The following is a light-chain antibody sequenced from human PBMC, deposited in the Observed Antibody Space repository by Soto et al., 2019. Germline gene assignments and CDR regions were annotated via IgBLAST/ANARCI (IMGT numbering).Light chain of an antibody. J-gene: IGKJ1*01. CDR1: QSVSSN. CDR2: GAS. CDR3: QQYVSWT. Sequence: EIVMTQSPATLSLSPCERSTLSCRASQSVSSNLAWYQQKPGQAPRLLIYGASSRATGIPDRFSGSGSGTDFTLTISRLEPEDFAVYYCQQYVSWTFGQGTKVDIK. V-gene: IGKV3-20*01.